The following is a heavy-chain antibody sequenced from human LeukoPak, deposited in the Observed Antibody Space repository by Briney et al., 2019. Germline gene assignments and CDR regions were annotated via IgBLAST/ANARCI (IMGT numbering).Heavy chain of an antibody. CDR2: INPNSGGT. CDR1: GYTFTGYY. J-gene: IGHJ3*02. CDR3: ARFVVGATSSRAFDI. Sequence: ASVKVSCKASGYTFTGYYMHWVRQAPGQGLEWMGWINPNSGGTNYAQKFQGRVTITRNTSISTAYMELSSLRSEDTAVYYCARFVVGATSSRAFDIWGQGTMVTVSS. V-gene: IGHV1-2*02. D-gene: IGHD1-26*01.